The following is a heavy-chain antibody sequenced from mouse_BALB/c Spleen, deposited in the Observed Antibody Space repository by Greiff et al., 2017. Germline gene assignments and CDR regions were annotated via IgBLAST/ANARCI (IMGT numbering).Heavy chain of an antibody. CDR3: AREGWDRYAMDY. CDR1: GFTFSDYY. J-gene: IGHJ4*01. Sequence: EVKLVESGGGLVKPGGSLKLSCAASGFTFSDYYMYWVRQTPEKRLEWVATISDGGSYTYYPDSVKGRFTISRDNAKNNLYLQMSSLKSEDTAMYYCAREGWDRYAMDYWGQGTSVTVSS. D-gene: IGHD4-1*01. CDR2: ISDGGSYT. V-gene: IGHV5-4*02.